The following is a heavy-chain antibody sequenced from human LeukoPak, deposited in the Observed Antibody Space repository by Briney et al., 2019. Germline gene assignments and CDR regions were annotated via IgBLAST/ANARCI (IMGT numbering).Heavy chain of an antibody. Sequence: GGSLRLSCAASGFTFSSYAMSWVRQAPGRGLEWVSAISGSGGSTYYADSVKGRFTISRDNSKNTLYLQMNSLRAEDTAVYYCARSGSYYPLFDYWGQGTLVTVSS. D-gene: IGHD1-26*01. J-gene: IGHJ4*02. CDR2: ISGSGGST. CDR1: GFTFSSYA. CDR3: ARSGSYYPLFDY. V-gene: IGHV3-23*01.